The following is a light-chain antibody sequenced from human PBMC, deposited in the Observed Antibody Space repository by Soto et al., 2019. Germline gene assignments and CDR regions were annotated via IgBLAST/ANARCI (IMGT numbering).Light chain of an antibody. CDR1: QSVGTY. CDR2: GAS. Sequence: EIVFTQSPGTLSLSPGERATLSCRASQSVGTYLAWYQQKPGQAPRLLIYGASSRATGIPDRFSGSGSGTDFTLTISRLEPEDFAVYYCQQYVSTPLTFGGGTKVDIK. J-gene: IGKJ4*01. V-gene: IGKV3-20*01. CDR3: QQYVSTPLT.